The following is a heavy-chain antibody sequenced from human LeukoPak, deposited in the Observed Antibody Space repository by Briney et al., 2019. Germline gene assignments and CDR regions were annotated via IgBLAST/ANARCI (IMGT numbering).Heavy chain of an antibody. CDR2: VSATGYTT. CDR1: GFTFSSYG. D-gene: IGHD3-10*01. Sequence: GGSLRLSCVASGFTFSSYGMSWVRQAPGKGLEWVSYVSATGYTTPYADSVKGRFTISRDNAKNTVFLQMNSLRAEDTAVYYCAKGYYYGSGSYFFGYYYMDVWGKGTTVTVSS. V-gene: IGHV3-23*01. CDR3: AKGYYYGSGSYFFGYYYMDV. J-gene: IGHJ6*03.